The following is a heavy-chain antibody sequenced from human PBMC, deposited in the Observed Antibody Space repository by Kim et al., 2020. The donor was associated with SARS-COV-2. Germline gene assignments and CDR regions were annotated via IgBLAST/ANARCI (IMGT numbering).Heavy chain of an antibody. Sequence: GGSLRLSCAASGFTFSTFGMHWVRQAPGKGLEWVALTWFDGSKKYYADSVKGRFTISRDNSKNTLSLEMNSLRGEDTAVYYCVRDRAAPTDAFDVWGQGTMVTVSS. CDR1: GFTFSTFG. D-gene: IGHD6-25*01. CDR3: VRDRAAPTDAFDV. J-gene: IGHJ3*01. CDR2: TWFDGSKK. V-gene: IGHV3-33*01.